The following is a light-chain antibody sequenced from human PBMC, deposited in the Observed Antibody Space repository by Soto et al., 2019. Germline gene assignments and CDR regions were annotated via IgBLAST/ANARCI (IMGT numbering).Light chain of an antibody. CDR2: DAS. V-gene: IGKV3-11*01. CDR3: QQRSNWPRRLT. CDR1: QSVSSY. J-gene: IGKJ4*01. Sequence: EIVLPQSPATLSLSPGERATLSCRASQSVSSYLAWYQQKPGQAPRLLIYDASNRATGIPARFSGSGSGTDFTLTISSLEPEDFAVYYCQQRSNWPRRLTFGGGTKVEIK.